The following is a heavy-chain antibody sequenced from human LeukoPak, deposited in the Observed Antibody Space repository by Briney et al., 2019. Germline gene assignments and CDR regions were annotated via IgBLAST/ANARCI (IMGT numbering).Heavy chain of an antibody. Sequence: GGSLRLSCAASGFTFSDYYMSWIRQAPGKGLGWVSYISSSGSTIYYADSVKGRFTISRDNAKNSLYLQMNSLRAEDTAVYYCARENYYGSGSYYNRYYYYYMDVWGKGTTVTVSS. CDR3: ARENYYGSGSYYNRYYYYYMDV. V-gene: IGHV3-11*04. CDR2: ISSSGSTI. J-gene: IGHJ6*03. D-gene: IGHD3-10*01. CDR1: GFTFSDYY.